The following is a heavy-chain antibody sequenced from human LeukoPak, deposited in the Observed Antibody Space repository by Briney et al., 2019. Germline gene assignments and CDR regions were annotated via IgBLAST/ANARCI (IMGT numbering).Heavy chain of an antibody. CDR1: GFTFNSYG. Sequence: GGSLRLSCAASGFTFNSYGMHWVRQAPGKGLEWVAVISYDGNDKFYRDSVKGRFTISRDNSKNTLYLQMNSLRAEDTAVYYCAKGPSLRSYDWLDYWGQGTLVNVSS. CDR3: AKGPSLRSYDWLDY. V-gene: IGHV3-30*18. D-gene: IGHD3-9*01. CDR2: ISYDGNDK. J-gene: IGHJ4*02.